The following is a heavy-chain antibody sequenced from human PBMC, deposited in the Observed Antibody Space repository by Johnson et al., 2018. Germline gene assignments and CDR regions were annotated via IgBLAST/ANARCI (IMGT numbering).Heavy chain of an antibody. CDR2: INPSGSST. Sequence: QVQLVQSGAEVKKPGASVKVSCKASGYTFTSYHVHWVRQAPGQGLEWMGIINPSGSSTPYSQKFQGRVTETRDTSTSTLYREVNSLRSEDTAVYYGARASHSNNWYHYGLDVWGQGTTVTVSS. D-gene: IGHD6-13*01. CDR3: ARASHSNNWYHYGLDV. V-gene: IGHV1-46*01. CDR1: GYTFTSYH. J-gene: IGHJ6*02.